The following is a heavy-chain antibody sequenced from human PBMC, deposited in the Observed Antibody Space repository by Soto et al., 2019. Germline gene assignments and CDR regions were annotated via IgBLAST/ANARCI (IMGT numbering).Heavy chain of an antibody. D-gene: IGHD6-6*01. CDR3: AKGASIAARRWFQTVFDP. J-gene: IGHJ5*02. Sequence: GGSLRLSCAASGFTFSSYAMSWVRQAPGKGLEWVSAISGSGGSTYYADSVKGRFTISRDNSKNTLYLQMNSLRAEDTAVYYCAKGASIAARRWFQTVFDPWGQGTLVTVSS. V-gene: IGHV3-23*01. CDR2: ISGSGGST. CDR1: GFTFSSYA.